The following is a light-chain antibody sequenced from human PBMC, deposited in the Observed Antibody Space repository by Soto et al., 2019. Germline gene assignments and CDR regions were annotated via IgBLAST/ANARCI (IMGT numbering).Light chain of an antibody. J-gene: IGKJ5*01. CDR2: GAS. CDR3: QQYGNSPIT. V-gene: IGKV3-20*01. CDR1: QGIGDT. Sequence: EVVMTQSPATLSVSPGEGATLSCRASQGIGDTLAWYQHKPGQAPRLLIYGASSRATGIPDRFSGSGSGTDFTLTISRLEPEDFAVYYCQQYGNSPITFGQGTRLEIK.